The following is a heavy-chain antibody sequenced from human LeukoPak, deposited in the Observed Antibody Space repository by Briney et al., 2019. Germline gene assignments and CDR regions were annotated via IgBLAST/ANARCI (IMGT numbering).Heavy chain of an antibody. J-gene: IGHJ4*02. CDR3: VRHTTTTATTTLDL. V-gene: IGHV4-61*02. CDR2: IYTSGST. D-gene: IGHD4-11*01. Sequence: SQTLSLTCTVSGGSISSGSYYWSWIRQPAGKGLEWIGRIYTSGSTNYNPSLKSRVTISVDTSKNQFSLKLSSVTAADTAVYYCVRHTTTTATTTLDLWGQGAPVTVSS. CDR1: GGSISSGSYY.